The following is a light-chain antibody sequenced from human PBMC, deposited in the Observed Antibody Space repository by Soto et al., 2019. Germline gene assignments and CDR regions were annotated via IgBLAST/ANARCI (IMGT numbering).Light chain of an antibody. J-gene: IGKJ1*01. CDR1: QSISSY. V-gene: IGKV1-39*01. CDR2: AAS. CDR3: QQSYSTLWT. Sequence: DIQMTQSPSSLSASVGDRVTITCRASQSISSYLNWYQQKPGKAPKLLIYAASSLQSGFPSRFSGRGSGTDFTLTISSLQPEDFATYYCQQSYSTLWTFGQGTEVEIK.